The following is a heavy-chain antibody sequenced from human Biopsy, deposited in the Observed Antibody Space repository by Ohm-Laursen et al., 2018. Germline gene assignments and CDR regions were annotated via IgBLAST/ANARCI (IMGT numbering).Heavy chain of an antibody. J-gene: IGHJ5*01. Sequence: SLRLSCAASGFTFSSYTMSWVRQAPGKGLEWVSDINSSGGSTYYADSVNGRFTISRDNSKNTLYLQMNSLRAEDTAVYYCAKAGRISWYDSWGQGTLVTVSS. CDR3: AKAGRISWYDS. D-gene: IGHD2-15*01. V-gene: IGHV3-23*01. CDR1: GFTFSSYT. CDR2: INSSGGST.